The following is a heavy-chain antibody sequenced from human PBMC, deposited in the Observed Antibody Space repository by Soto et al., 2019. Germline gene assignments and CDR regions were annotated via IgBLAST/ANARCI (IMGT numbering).Heavy chain of an antibody. CDR2: INAGNGNT. CDR3: ARDVKLELFNPGSDY. Sequence: QVQLVQSGAEVKKPGASVKVSCKASGYTFTSYAMHWVRQAPGQRLEWMGWINAGNGNTKYSQKFQGRVTITRDTSASTAYMELSSLRSEDTAVYYCARDVKLELFNPGSDYWGQGTLVTVSS. V-gene: IGHV1-3*01. CDR1: GYTFTSYA. J-gene: IGHJ4*02. D-gene: IGHD1-7*01.